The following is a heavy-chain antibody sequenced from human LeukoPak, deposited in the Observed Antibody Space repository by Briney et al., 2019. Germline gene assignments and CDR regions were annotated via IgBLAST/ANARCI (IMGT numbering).Heavy chain of an antibody. CDR2: IIPILGIA. CDR3: ARALYYYDSSGYLTWFDP. V-gene: IGHV1-69*02. D-gene: IGHD3-22*01. Sequence: GSSVKVSCKASGGTFSSYTISWVRQAPGQGLEWMGRIIPILGIANYAQKFQGRVTITADKSTSTAYVELSSLRSEDTAVYYCARALYYYDSSGYLTWFDPWGQGTLVTVSS. CDR1: GGTFSSYT. J-gene: IGHJ5*02.